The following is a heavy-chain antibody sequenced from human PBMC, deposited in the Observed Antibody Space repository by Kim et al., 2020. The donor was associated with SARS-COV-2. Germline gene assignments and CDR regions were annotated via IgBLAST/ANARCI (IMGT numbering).Heavy chain of an antibody. Sequence: SETLSLTCAVYGGSFSGYYWSWIRQPPGKGLEWIGEINHSGSTNYNPSLKSRVTISVDTSKNQFSLKLSSVTAADTAVYYCARGRYSGSYYGAFDIWGQGTIVTVSS. CDR3: ARGRYSGSYYGAFDI. CDR1: GGSFSGYY. V-gene: IGHV4-34*01. D-gene: IGHD1-26*01. CDR2: INHSGST. J-gene: IGHJ3*02.